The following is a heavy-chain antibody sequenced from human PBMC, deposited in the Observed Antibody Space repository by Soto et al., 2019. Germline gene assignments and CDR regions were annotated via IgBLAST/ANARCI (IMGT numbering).Heavy chain of an antibody. D-gene: IGHD6-19*01. CDR2: IWYDGSNK. CDR1: GFTFSSYG. J-gene: IGHJ4*02. V-gene: IGHV3-33*01. Sequence: GGSLRLSCAASGFTFSSYGMHWVRQAPGKGLEWVAVIWYDGSNKYYADSVKGRFTISRDNSKNTLYLQMNSLRAEDTAVYYCARDPGSSGQEPYFDYWGQGTLVTVSS. CDR3: ARDPGSSGQEPYFDY.